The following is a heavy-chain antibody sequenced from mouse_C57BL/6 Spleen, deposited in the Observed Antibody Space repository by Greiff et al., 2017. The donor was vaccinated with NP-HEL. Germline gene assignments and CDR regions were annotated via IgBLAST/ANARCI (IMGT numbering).Heavy chain of an antibody. J-gene: IGHJ4*01. CDR3: AILPSYGSSHYYAMDY. V-gene: IGHV2-9-1*01. CDR2: IWTGGGT. D-gene: IGHD1-1*01. CDR1: GFSLTSYA. Sequence: VQLVESGPGLVAPSQSLSITCTVSGFSLTSYAISWVRQPPGKGLEWLGVIWTGGGTNYNSALKSRLSISKDNSNSQVFLKMNSLQTDDTARYYCAILPSYGSSHYYAMDYWGQGTSVTVSS.